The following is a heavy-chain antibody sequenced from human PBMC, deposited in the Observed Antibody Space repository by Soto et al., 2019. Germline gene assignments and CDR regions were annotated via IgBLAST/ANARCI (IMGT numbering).Heavy chain of an antibody. D-gene: IGHD5-12*01. Sequence: QVQLQESGPGLVKPSGTLSLTCAVSGGSISSSNWWSWVRQPPGKGLEWIGELYHSGSTNYNPCLKRRGTMSVDKCKHQSHRRRSSVTAADTAVYYSARAGTGGCRRYDVAGAYWFDPWGQGSLVTVSS. J-gene: IGHJ5*02. CDR2: LYHSGST. CDR1: GGSISSSNW. V-gene: IGHV4-4*02. CDR3: ARAGTGGCRRYDVAGAYWFDP.